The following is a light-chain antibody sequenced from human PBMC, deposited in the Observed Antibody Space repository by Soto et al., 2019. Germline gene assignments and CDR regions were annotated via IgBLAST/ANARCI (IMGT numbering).Light chain of an antibody. V-gene: IGKV3-20*01. CDR2: EAS. Sequence: EILLTQSPGTLSLSPGERATLSCRTSQSVGSTYLAWYQQKPGQAPRLLIYEASRRATGIPDRFSGSGSGTDFTLTISRLEPEDFAVYYCQQFGTSPRYTFGQWTKLEI. CDR3: QQFGTSPRYT. CDR1: QSVGSTY. J-gene: IGKJ2*01.